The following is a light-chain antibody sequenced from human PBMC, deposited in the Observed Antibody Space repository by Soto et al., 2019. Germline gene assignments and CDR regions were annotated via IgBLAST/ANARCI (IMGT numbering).Light chain of an antibody. Sequence: EVVLTQSPGTLSLSPGERATLSCRASQSVSNNYFAWYQQKPGQAPRLLIFGSSDRATAIPDRFSGSGSGTDFPLTISRLEPEDFAVYYCPQYGSSPPYTFGQGTKLEIK. CDR3: PQYGSSPPYT. CDR1: QSVSNNY. J-gene: IGKJ2*01. CDR2: GSS. V-gene: IGKV3-20*01.